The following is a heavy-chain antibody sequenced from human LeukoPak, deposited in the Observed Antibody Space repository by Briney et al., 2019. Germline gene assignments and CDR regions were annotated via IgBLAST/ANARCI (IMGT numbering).Heavy chain of an antibody. CDR3: ARDNTPAARGDY. V-gene: IGHV3-21*01. CDR2: ISSSSSYI. Sequence: PGGSLRLSCAASGFTVSSNYMSWVRQAPGKGLEWVSSISSSSSYIYYADSVKGRFTISRDNAKNSLYLQMNSLRAEDTAVYYCARDNTPAARGDYWGQGTLVTVSS. J-gene: IGHJ4*02. CDR1: GFTVSSNY. D-gene: IGHD6-25*01.